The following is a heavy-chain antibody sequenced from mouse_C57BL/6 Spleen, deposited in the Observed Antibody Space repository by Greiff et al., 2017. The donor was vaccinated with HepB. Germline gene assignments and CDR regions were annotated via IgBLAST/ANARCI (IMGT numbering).Heavy chain of an antibody. Sequence: DVQLQESGPGMVKPSQSLSLTCTVTGYSITSGYNWHWIRHFPGNKLEWMGYISYSGSTNYNPSLKSRISITHDTSKNHFFLKLNSVTTEDTATYYCARGGLNYYGSSYPAYWGQGTLVTVSA. CDR2: ISYSGST. CDR1: GYSITSGYN. V-gene: IGHV3-1*01. J-gene: IGHJ3*01. CDR3: ARGGLNYYGSSYPAY. D-gene: IGHD1-1*01.